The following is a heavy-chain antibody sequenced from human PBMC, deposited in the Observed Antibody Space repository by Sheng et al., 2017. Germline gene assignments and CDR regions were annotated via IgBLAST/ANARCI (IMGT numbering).Heavy chain of an antibody. J-gene: IGHJ5*02. CDR2: IIPIFGTA. Sequence: QVQLVQSGAEVKKPGSSVKVSCKASGGTFSSYAISWVRQAPGQGLEWMGGIIPIFGTANYAQKFQGRVTITTDESTSTAYMELSSLRSEDTAVYYCARDRNCGGDCYQLRPYNWFDPWGQGTLVTVSS. V-gene: IGHV1-69*05. CDR1: GGTFSSYA. CDR3: ARDRNCGGDCYQLRPYNWFDP. D-gene: IGHD2-21*01.